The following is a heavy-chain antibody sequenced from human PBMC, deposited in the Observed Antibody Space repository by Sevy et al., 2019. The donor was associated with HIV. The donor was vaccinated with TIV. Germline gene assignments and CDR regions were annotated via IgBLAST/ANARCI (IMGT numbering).Heavy chain of an antibody. CDR3: AREGGWGATVYYFDY. J-gene: IGHJ4*02. D-gene: IGHD1-26*01. CDR1: GYTFTSYG. Sequence: ASVKVTSKASGYTFTSYGISWVRQAPGQGLEWMGWISAYNGNTNYAQKLQGRVTMTTDTSTSTAYMELRSLRSDDTAVYYCAREGGWGATVYYFDYWGQGTLVTVSS. CDR2: ISAYNGNT. V-gene: IGHV1-18*01.